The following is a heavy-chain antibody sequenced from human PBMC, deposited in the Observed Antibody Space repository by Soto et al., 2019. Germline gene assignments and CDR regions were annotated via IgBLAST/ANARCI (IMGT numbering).Heavy chain of an antibody. CDR3: AKSLAAAAGWFDP. Sequence: GGSLRLSCAASGFTFNTYGMHWVRQAPGKGLEWVAFISYDGSNEYYADSVKGRFTISRDNSKNTVFLQMNSLRGEDTAVYYCAKSLAAAAGWFDPWGQGALVTVSS. J-gene: IGHJ5*02. D-gene: IGHD6-25*01. V-gene: IGHV3-30*18. CDR1: GFTFNTYG. CDR2: ISYDGSNE.